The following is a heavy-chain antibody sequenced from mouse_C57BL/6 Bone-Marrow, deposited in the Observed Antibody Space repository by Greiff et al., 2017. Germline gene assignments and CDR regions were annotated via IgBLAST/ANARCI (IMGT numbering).Heavy chain of an antibody. CDR1: GFTFSDYY. CDR3: ARDREYDYDGSYFDY. J-gene: IGHJ2*01. V-gene: IGHV5-16*01. D-gene: IGHD2-4*01. Sequence: EVQLVESEGGLVQPGSSMKLSCTASGFTFSDYYMAWVRQVPEKGLEWVANINYDGSSTYYLDSLKSRFIISRDNAKNILYLQMSSLKSEDTATYYCARDREYDYDGSYFDYWGQGTTLTVSS. CDR2: INYDGSST.